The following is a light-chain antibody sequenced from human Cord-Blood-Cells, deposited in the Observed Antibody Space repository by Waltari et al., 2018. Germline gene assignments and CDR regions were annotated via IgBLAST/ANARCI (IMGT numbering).Light chain of an antibody. CDR1: QSISSW. CDR2: KAF. Sequence: EIQMTQSPSTLSASVGDRVTITCRANQSISSWWAWYEEKPGKAHKLLLYKAFSLESGLPSRFSGSGSGTEFTLAIRSLQPDDFGTYYCQQYNSYRTFGQETKVEIK. CDR3: QQYNSYRT. V-gene: IGKV1-5*03. J-gene: IGKJ1*01.